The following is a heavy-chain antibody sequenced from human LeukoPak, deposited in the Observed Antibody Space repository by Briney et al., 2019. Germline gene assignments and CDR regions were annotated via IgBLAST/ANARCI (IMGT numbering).Heavy chain of an antibody. CDR1: GFTFSSYG. CDR2: IHYDGSIK. V-gene: IGHV3-30*02. D-gene: IGHD2-2*01. Sequence: GGSLRLSCAASGFTFSSYGLHWVRQAPDKGLEWVAFIHYDGSIKYYADSVKGRFTISRDNSKNTLYLQMDTLRGEDTAVYYCWNECVRCCHDDYWGRGTLVTVSS. J-gene: IGHJ4*02. CDR3: WNECVRCCHDDY.